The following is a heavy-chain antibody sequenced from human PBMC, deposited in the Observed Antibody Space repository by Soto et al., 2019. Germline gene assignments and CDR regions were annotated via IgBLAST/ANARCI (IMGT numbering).Heavy chain of an antibody. V-gene: IGHV3-23*04. J-gene: IGHJ6*02. CDR3: AKTPNRNYRHGMDV. CDR2: LSGGGDNT. D-gene: IGHD1-7*01. CDR1: GFTFRSYA. Sequence: EVQLVQSGGGLVQPGGSLRLSCAASGFTFRSYAMNWVRQVPGKGLEWVSALSGGGDNTYYADSVKGRFTISRDSSKNMVFLQMSSLRVEDSAVYYCAKTPNRNYRHGMDVWGQGTTVIVSS.